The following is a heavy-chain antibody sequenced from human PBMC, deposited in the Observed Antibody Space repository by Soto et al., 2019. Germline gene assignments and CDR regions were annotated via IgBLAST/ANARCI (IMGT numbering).Heavy chain of an antibody. CDR3: AALPQQAVEDTGFNP. V-gene: IGHV3-7*01. CDR2: IKPDGSEQ. CDR1: GINFRIYW. Sequence: EVKLVESGGGLVQPGGSLRLSCEASGINFRIYWMSWVRQAPGKGPEWVANIKPDGSEQYYLDSVKGRFTISRENARKSLFLPVISLRAEDTAVYYWAALPQQAVEDTGFNPWGQGTLVTVSS. D-gene: IGHD6-19*01. J-gene: IGHJ5*02.